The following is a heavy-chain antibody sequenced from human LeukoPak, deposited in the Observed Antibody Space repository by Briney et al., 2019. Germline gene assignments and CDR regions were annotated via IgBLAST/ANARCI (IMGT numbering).Heavy chain of an antibody. CDR1: EFTFSSYW. CDR3: ARLGARQMLEY. CDR2: IKQDGGQI. J-gene: IGHJ4*02. V-gene: IGHV3-7*01. Sequence: GSLRLSFAASEFTFSSYWMSWVRQAPGKGLEWVANIKQDGGQIYYLESVKGRFTVSRDNAKNSLYLQMDSLRAEDTAVYYCARLGARQMLEYWGQGTLVTVSS. D-gene: IGHD4-17*01.